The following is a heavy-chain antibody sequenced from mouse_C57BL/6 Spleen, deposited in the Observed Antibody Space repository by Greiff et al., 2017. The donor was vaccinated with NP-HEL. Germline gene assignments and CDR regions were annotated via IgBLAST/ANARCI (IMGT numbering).Heavy chain of an antibody. J-gene: IGHJ2*01. CDR1: GYTFTSYW. D-gene: IGHD1-1*01. V-gene: IGHV1-72*01. Sequence: QVQLKQPGAELVKPGASVKLSCKASGYTFTSYWMHWVKQRPGRGLEWIGRIDPNSGGTKYNEKFKSKATLTVDKPSSTAYMQLSSLTSEDSAVYYCARETFYGSPTHYFDYWGQGTTLTVSS. CDR3: ARETFYGSPTHYFDY. CDR2: IDPNSGGT.